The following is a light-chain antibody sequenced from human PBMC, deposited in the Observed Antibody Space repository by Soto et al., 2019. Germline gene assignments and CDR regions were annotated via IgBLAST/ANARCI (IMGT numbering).Light chain of an antibody. CDR3: QQYGSSPP. V-gene: IGKV3-20*01. J-gene: IGKJ5*01. CDR2: GAS. Sequence: ENVLTQSPATLSLSAGERATLFCRASEIINSGYLAWYQQKPGRAPRLLIYGASKRATGIPDRFSGSESGTDFTLTIDSLEPEDSAVYYCQQYGSSPPFGQGTRLDIK. CDR1: EIINSGY.